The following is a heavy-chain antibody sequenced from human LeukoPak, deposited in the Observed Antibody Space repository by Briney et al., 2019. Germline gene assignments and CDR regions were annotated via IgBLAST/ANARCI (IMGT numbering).Heavy chain of an antibody. Sequence: GGSLRLSCAASGFTFTRYWMHWVCQVPGKGLDWVSRINEDGSITTHADSVRGRFTISRDNARDTLYLQMNSLRSEDTAVYYCARDLGGIAGSRGQGTLVTVFS. CDR2: INEDGSIT. J-gene: IGHJ4*02. D-gene: IGHD1-26*01. CDR1: GFTFTRYW. V-gene: IGHV3-74*01. CDR3: ARDLGGIAGS.